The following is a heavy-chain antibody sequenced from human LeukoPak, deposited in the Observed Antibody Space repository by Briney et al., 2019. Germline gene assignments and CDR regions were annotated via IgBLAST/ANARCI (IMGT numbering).Heavy chain of an antibody. Sequence: ASVKVSCKASGYTFTGYYMHWVRQAPGQGLEWMGRINPNSGGTNYAQKFQGRVTMTRVTSISTAYMELSRLRSDDTAVYYCAREAVAGQYYYYYYMDVWGKGTTVTVSS. CDR1: GYTFTGYY. D-gene: IGHD6-19*01. CDR3: AREAVAGQYYYYYYMDV. V-gene: IGHV1-2*06. J-gene: IGHJ6*03. CDR2: INPNSGGT.